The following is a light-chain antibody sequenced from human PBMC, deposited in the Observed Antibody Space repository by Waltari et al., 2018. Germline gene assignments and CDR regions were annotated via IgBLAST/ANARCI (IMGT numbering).Light chain of an antibody. CDR1: QSISTY. CDR3: QQSYSPLT. CDR2: AAS. Sequence: DFQMTHSPSSLSASVGDRVTITCRASQSISTYLNWYQQKPGKAPNLLIYAASSLQSGVPSRFSGSGSGTDFTLTISSLQPEDFATYYCQQSYSPLTFGGGTKVEIK. V-gene: IGKV1-39*01. J-gene: IGKJ4*01.